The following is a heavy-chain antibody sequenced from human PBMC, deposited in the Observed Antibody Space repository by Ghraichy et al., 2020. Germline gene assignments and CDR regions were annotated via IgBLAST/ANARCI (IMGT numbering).Heavy chain of an antibody. CDR3: AKSTSANTVWDY. Sequence: GESLNISCAASGFTFSNYAMGWVRQAPGKGLEWVSNIHTGGNTYSADSVKGRFTISRDNSKSTLYLQMNSLRGDDTAVYYCAKSTSANTVWDYWGQGTLVTVSS. CDR1: GFTFSNYA. J-gene: IGHJ4*02. CDR2: IHTGGNT. V-gene: IGHV3-23*01. D-gene: IGHD3-16*01.